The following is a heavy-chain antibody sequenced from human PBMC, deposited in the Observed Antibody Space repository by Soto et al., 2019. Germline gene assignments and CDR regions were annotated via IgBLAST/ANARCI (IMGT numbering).Heavy chain of an antibody. V-gene: IGHV3-7*01. J-gene: IGHJ3*02. CDR1: GFTFSSYW. D-gene: IGHD6-13*01. CDR3: AREGTAIWYDAFDI. Sequence: GGSLRLSCAASGFTFSSYWMSWVRQAPGKGLEWVANIKQDGSEKYYVDSVKGRFTISRDNAKNSLYLQMNSLRAEDTAVYYCAREGTAIWYDAFDILGQGTMVTVSS. CDR2: IKQDGSEK.